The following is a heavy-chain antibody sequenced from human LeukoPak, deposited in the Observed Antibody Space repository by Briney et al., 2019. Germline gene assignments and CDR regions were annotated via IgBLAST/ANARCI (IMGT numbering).Heavy chain of an antibody. D-gene: IGHD1-26*01. CDR1: GGSISSYY. CDR2: IYTSGST. V-gene: IGHV4-4*07. Sequence: SETLSLTCTVSGGSISSYYWSWIRQPAGKGLEWIGRIYTSGSTNYHPSLMSRVTMSVDTSKNQFSLNLSSVTAADTAAYYCAREGSYRPLDYWGQGTLVTVSS. J-gene: IGHJ4*02. CDR3: AREGSYRPLDY.